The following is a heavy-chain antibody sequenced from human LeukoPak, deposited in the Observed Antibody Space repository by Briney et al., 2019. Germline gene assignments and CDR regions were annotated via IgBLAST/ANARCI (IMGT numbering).Heavy chain of an antibody. Sequence: GGSLRLSCAASGFTSSIYYMSWVRQAPGKGLEWVANIQQDGSEKYYVGSVKGRFTISRDNAKNSLYLQMNSLRAEDTAVYFCARVQLGDYIDYWGQGTLVTVSS. D-gene: IGHD1-1*01. CDR1: GFTSSIYY. CDR2: IQQDGSEK. CDR3: ARVQLGDYIDY. J-gene: IGHJ4*02. V-gene: IGHV3-7*04.